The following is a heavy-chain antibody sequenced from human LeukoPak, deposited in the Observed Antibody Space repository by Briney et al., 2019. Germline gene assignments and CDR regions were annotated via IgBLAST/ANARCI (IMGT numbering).Heavy chain of an antibody. D-gene: IGHD7-27*01. CDR1: GFTFSSYS. CDR3: ARDKTGDKDY. CDR2: IWYDGSNK. V-gene: IGHV3-33*08. Sequence: TGGSLRLSCAASGFTFSSYSMNWVRQAPGKGLEWVAVIWYDGSNKYYADSVKGRFTISRDNSKNTLYLQMNSLRAEDTAVYYCARDKTGDKDYWGQGTLVTVSS. J-gene: IGHJ4*02.